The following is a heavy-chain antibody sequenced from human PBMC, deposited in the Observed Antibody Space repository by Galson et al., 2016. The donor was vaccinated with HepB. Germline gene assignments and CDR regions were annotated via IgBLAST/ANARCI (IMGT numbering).Heavy chain of an antibody. Sequence: SVKVSCKAPGGAFSSYAFSWVRQAPGQGLEWLGGIISAFGPAKYAQKFKGRVTITADESTSTVYMELNSLKSEDTAVYYCARDLGSGSHYSLYSWGLGTLVIVSS. CDR2: IISAFGPA. CDR3: ARDLGSGSHYSLYS. D-gene: IGHD3-10*01. CDR1: GGAFSSYA. J-gene: IGHJ1*01. V-gene: IGHV1-69*13.